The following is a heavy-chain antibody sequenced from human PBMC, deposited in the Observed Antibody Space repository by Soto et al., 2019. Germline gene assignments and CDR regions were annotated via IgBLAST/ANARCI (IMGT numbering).Heavy chain of an antibody. J-gene: IGHJ4*02. Sequence: VQLLESGGGLLQPGGSLRLSCAASGFTFNNYAMSWVRQAPGRGLEWVSAITASGDSTYYADSVKGRFTISRDNSKNTLYLQMNSLRAEDAAVYYCARPEMVYAVAYFAYWGQGTLVTVSS. V-gene: IGHV3-23*01. CDR3: ARPEMVYAVAYFAY. CDR2: ITASGDST. D-gene: IGHD2-8*01. CDR1: GFTFNNYA.